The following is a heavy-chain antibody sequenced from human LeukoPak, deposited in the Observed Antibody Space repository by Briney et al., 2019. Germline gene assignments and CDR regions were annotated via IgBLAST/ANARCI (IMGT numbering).Heavy chain of an antibody. D-gene: IGHD3-10*01. V-gene: IGHV3-48*03. CDR3: VRDRGGEHSGDNLFDP. CDR1: GFTFSTYE. J-gene: IGHJ5*02. Sequence: GGSLRLSCAASGFTFSTYEMNWVRQAPGKGLEWLSYIIGDGTTTQYAESVRDRFTISRDNDKNSLYLQMNSLRADDTAVYYCVRDRGGEHSGDNLFDPWGQGTLVTVSS. CDR2: IIGDGTTT.